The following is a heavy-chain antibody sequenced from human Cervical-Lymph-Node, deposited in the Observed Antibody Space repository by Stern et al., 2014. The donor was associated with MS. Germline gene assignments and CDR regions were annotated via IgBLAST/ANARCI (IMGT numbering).Heavy chain of an antibody. D-gene: IGHD5-18*01. J-gene: IGHJ4*02. CDR2: INTNTGTS. V-gene: IGHV7-4-1*02. Sequence: EQLVESGSELKKPGASVKVSCKASGYTFTNYPINWVRQAPGQGLEWMGRINTNTGTSTYAQGFTGRFVFSLDTSVCTSYLQISSLKSEDTAVYYCARDFVDTAIVTRSDYFDCWGQGTLVTVSS. CDR1: GYTFTNYP. CDR3: ARDFVDTAIVTRSDYFDC.